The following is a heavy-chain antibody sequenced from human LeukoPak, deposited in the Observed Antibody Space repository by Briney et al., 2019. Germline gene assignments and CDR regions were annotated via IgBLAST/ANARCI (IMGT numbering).Heavy chain of an antibody. D-gene: IGHD2/OR15-2a*01. CDR2: INTDGSTT. J-gene: IGHJ3*02. Sequence: GGSLRLSCAASRFTFSSYWMHWVRQAPGKGLVWVARINTDGSTTGYTDSVKGRFAISRDNAKNTLYLQMNSLRVEGTAVYYCARDSMAGDAFDIWGQGTMVTVSS. CDR3: ARDSMAGDAFDI. CDR1: RFTFSSYW. V-gene: IGHV3-74*01.